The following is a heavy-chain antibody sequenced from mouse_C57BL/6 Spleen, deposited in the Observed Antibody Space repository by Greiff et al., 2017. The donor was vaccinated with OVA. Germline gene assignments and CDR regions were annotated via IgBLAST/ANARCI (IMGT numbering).Heavy chain of an antibody. CDR1: GFTFSSYA. J-gene: IGHJ2*01. Sequence: EVQLQESGGGLVKPGGSLKLSCAASGFTFSSYAMSWVRQTPEKRLEWVATISDGGSYTYYPDNVKGRFTISRDNAKNNLYLQMSHLKSEDTAMYYCARDRGSSYFDYWGQGTTLTVSS. CDR3: ARDRGSSYFDY. D-gene: IGHD1-1*01. CDR2: ISDGGSYT. V-gene: IGHV5-4*01.